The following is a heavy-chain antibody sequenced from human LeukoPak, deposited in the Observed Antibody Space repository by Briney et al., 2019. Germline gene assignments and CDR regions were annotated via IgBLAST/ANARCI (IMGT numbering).Heavy chain of an antibody. CDR2: ISSCSSYI. Sequence: GGSLRLSCAASGFTFSSYSMNWVRQAPGRGLEWVSSISSCSSYIYYADSVKGRFTISRDNAKNSLYLQMNSLRAEDTAVYYCARDGYIYSGSSASFDYWGQGTLVTVSS. J-gene: IGHJ4*02. D-gene: IGHD1-26*01. V-gene: IGHV3-21*01. CDR3: ARDGYIYSGSSASFDY. CDR1: GFTFSSYS.